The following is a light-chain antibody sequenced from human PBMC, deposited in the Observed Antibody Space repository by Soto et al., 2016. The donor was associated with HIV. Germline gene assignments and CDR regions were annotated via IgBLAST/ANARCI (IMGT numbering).Light chain of an antibody. CDR1: QGISSY. J-gene: IGKJ4*01. CDR3: QQFNSYPFT. CDR2: GAS. V-gene: IGKV1-9*01. Sequence: DTQMTQSPSFLSASVGDRVTVTCRASQGISSYLAWYQQKPGKAPKLLIHGASTLQSDVPSRFTGSGSGTEFTLTISSLQPEDFATFYXQQFNSYPFTFGGGTKVEIK.